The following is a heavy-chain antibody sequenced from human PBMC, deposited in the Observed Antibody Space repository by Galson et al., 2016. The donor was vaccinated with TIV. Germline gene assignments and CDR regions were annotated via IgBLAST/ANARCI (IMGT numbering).Heavy chain of an antibody. V-gene: IGHV3-48*01. D-gene: IGHD4-11*01. Sequence: SLRLSCAASGFTFSTQSMNWFRQAPGRGLEWISYIRSSGAAIYYADSVKGRFTISRDNVKNSLYLQVNSLRAEDTAVYYCARGLGNSNYYTHRFDPWGHGTLVTVSS. CDR3: ARGLGNSNYYTHRFDP. CDR1: GFTFSTQS. CDR2: IRSSGAAI. J-gene: IGHJ5*02.